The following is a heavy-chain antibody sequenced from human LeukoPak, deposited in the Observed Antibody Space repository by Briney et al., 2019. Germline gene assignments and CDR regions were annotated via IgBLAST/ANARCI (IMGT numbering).Heavy chain of an antibody. CDR2: IYYSGST. CDR3: ARKIVVPAATTIYYYYYYMDV. CDR1: GGSISSHY. D-gene: IGHD2-2*01. Sequence: SETLSLTCTVSGGSISSHYWSWIRQPPGKGLEWIGYIYYSGSTNYNPSLKSRVTISVDTSKNQFSLKLSSVTAADTAVYYCARKIVVPAATTIYYYYYYMDVWGKGTTVTVYS. V-gene: IGHV4-59*11. J-gene: IGHJ6*03.